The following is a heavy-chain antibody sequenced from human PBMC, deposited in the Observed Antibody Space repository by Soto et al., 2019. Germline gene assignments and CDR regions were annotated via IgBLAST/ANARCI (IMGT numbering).Heavy chain of an antibody. CDR1: GFSFTSSA. D-gene: IGHD5-12*01. V-gene: IGHV3-23*01. CDR3: AKAPVATPLYYYYYGMDV. Sequence: GWSLRLSCAASGFSFTSSAKSWVRQAPGKGLEWVSTISGRDGSTYYADSVKGRFTISRDNSRNTLYLQMNSLRAEDTAVYYCAKAPVATPLYYYYYGMDVWGQGTTVTVSS. J-gene: IGHJ6*02. CDR2: ISGRDGST.